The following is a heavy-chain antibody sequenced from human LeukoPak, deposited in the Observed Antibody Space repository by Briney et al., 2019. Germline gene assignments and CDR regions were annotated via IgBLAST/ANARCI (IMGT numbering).Heavy chain of an antibody. CDR2: IYSGGST. CDR1: EFSVGSNY. V-gene: IGHV3-66*01. CDR3: AKDRTRGPVGFDY. J-gene: IGHJ4*02. D-gene: IGHD1-14*01. Sequence: GGSLRLSCAASEFSVGSNYMTWVRQAPGKGLEWVSLIYSGGSTYYADSVKGRFTISRDNSKNTLYLQMNSLRAEDTAVYYCAKDRTRGPVGFDYWGQGTLVTVSS.